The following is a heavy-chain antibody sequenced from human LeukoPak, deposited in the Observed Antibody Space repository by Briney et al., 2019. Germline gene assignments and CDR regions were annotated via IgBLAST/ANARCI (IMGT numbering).Heavy chain of an antibody. CDR3: ASPGYSSSWYPFDY. Sequence: SETLSLTRTVSGGSISSRSYYWGWIRQPPGKGLEWIGSIYYSGSTYYNPSLKSRVAISVDTSKNQFSLKLSSVTAADTAVYYCASPGYSSSWYPFDYWGQGTLVTVSS. J-gene: IGHJ4*02. V-gene: IGHV4-39*01. D-gene: IGHD6-13*01. CDR2: IYYSGST. CDR1: GGSISSRSYY.